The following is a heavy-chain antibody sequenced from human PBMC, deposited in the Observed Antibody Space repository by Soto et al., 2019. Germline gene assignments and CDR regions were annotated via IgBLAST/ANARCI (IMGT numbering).Heavy chain of an antibody. V-gene: IGHV4-34*01. CDR2: INDSGST. CDR1: GGYVSGYY. Sequence: QVQLQQWGAGLLKPSETLSLTCAVYGGYVSGYYGSWIRQPPGKGLEWMGEINDSGSTNDNPPIKSRVTRSVDTSKNQFSMKLSPVTAADTAVYYGARVTGRYYYAMDVWGQGNTVTVSS. D-gene: IGHD4-17*01. J-gene: IGHJ6*02. CDR3: ARVTGRYYYAMDV.